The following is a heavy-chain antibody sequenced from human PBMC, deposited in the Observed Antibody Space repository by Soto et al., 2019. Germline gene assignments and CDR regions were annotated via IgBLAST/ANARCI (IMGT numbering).Heavy chain of an antibody. CDR3: ARFSSGWYGFDY. V-gene: IGHV3-30-3*01. D-gene: IGHD6-19*01. CDR1: GFTFSSYA. J-gene: IGHJ4*01. CDR2: ISYDGSNK. Sequence: GGSLRLSCAASGFTFSSYAMHWVRQAPGKGLEWVAVISYDGSNKYYADSVKGRFTISSYNSKNTLYLQMNSLRAEDTAVYYCARFSSGWYGFDYWGHGTLVTVSS.